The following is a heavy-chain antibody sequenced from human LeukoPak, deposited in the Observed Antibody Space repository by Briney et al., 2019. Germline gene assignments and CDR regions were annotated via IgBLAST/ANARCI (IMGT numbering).Heavy chain of an antibody. V-gene: IGHV3-21*01. J-gene: IGHJ4*02. CDR1: GFTFSSYS. CDR2: ISSSSSYI. CDR3: ARGYSSRGFDY. Sequence: GGSLRLSCAASGFTFSSYSMNWVRQAPGKGLEWVSSISSSSSYIYYADSVKGRFTISRDNAKNPLYLQMNSLRAEDTAVYYCARGYSSRGFDYWGQGTLVTVSS. D-gene: IGHD6-13*01.